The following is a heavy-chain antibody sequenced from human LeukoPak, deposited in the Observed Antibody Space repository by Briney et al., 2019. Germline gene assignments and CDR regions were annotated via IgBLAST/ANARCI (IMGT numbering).Heavy chain of an antibody. J-gene: IGHJ4*02. CDR1: GFTFSNYA. V-gene: IGHV3-23*01. Sequence: GGSLRLSCAASGFTFSNYAMSWVRQAPGKGLEWVAAISGGDGSTFYADSVEGRFTISRENSKNTLFLQMNSLRAEDTAVYYCESMGQLLYFGDEESFDYWGQGTLVTVSS. D-gene: IGHD3-10*01. CDR3: ESMGQLLYFGDEESFDY. CDR2: ISGGDGST.